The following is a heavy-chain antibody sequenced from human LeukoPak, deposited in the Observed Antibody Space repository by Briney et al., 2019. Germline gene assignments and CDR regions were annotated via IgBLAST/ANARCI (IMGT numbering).Heavy chain of an antibody. CDR1: GGSISSSSYY. J-gene: IGHJ4*02. Sequence: SETLSLTCTVSGGSISSSSYYWGWIRQPPGKGLEWIGSIYYSGSTYYTLSLKSRVTISVDTSKNQFSLKLSSVTAADTAVYYCARDLVRGVIKPRSFDYWGQGTLVTVSS. D-gene: IGHD3-10*01. CDR2: IYYSGST. CDR3: ARDLVRGVIKPRSFDY. V-gene: IGHV4-39*02.